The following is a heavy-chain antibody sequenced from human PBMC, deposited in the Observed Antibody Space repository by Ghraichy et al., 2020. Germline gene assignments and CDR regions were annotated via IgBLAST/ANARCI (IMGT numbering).Heavy chain of an antibody. D-gene: IGHD1-7*01. CDR3: ATFSTDWNYRYYFVDDAFDI. CDR1: GFTFSSYA. J-gene: IGHJ3*02. CDR2: ISGSGGST. Sequence: GGSLRLSCAASGFTFSSYAMSWVRQAPGKGLEWVSAISGSGGSTYYADSVKGRFTISRDNSKNTLYLQMNSLRAEDTAVYYCATFSTDWNYRYYFVDDAFDIWGQGTMVTVSS. V-gene: IGHV3-23*01.